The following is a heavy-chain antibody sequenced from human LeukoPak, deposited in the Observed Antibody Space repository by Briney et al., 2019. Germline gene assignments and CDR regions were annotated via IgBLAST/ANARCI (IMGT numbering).Heavy chain of an antibody. CDR2: IYYSGST. D-gene: IGHD3-10*01. V-gene: IGHV4-61*01. J-gene: IGHJ4*02. CDR3: ARSMITMVRGASYFDY. CDR1: GQSVSGSRSY. Sequence: SETLSLTCAVYGQSVSGSRSYWAWIRQPPGKGLEWIGYIYYSGSTNYNPSLKSRVTISVDTSKNQFSLKLSSVTAADTAVYYCARSMITMVRGASYFDYWGQGTLVTVSS.